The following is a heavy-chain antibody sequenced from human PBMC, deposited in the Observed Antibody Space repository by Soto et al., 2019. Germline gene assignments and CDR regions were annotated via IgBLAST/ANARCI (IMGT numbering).Heavy chain of an antibody. CDR3: AHRVLRTVFGLVTTTAIYFDF. D-gene: IGHD3-3*01. CDR2: IYWDDDK. V-gene: IGHV2-5*02. Sequence: QITLNESGPTQVKPRQTLTLTCTFSGFSLTTSGVGVGWIPQSPGKAPEWLALIYWDDDKRYSPSLNSRLTITKDTSKNQVVLTMADLDPADTATYYCAHRVLRTVFGLVTTTAIYFDFWGQGTPVAVSS. J-gene: IGHJ4*02. CDR1: GFSLTTSGVG.